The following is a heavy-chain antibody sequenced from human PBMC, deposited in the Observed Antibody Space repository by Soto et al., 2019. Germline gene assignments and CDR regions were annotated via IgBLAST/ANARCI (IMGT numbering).Heavy chain of an antibody. V-gene: IGHV1-69*01. CDR2: IIPIFGTA. Sequence: QVQLVQSGAEVKKPGSSVKVSCKASGGTFSSYAISWVRQAPGQGLEWMGGIIPIFGTANYAQKFQGRVTITADESTSTAYMELSSLRSEDTAVYYCARGCGYSYGQGDWGIDYWGQGTLVTVSS. J-gene: IGHJ4*02. CDR3: ARGCGYSYGQGDWGIDY. CDR1: GGTFSSYA. D-gene: IGHD5-18*01.